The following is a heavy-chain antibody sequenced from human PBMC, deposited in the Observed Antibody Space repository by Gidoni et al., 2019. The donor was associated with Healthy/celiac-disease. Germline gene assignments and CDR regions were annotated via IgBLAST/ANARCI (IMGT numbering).Heavy chain of an antibody. CDR2: INHSGST. V-gene: IGHV4-34*01. Sequence: QVQLQPWGAGLLKPSETLSLTCAVYGGSFSGYYWSWIRQPPGKGLEWIGEINHSGSTKYNPSLKSRVTISVDTSKNQFSLKLSSVTAADTAVYYCARAAPYDYIWGSYPRYFDYWGQGTLVTVSS. D-gene: IGHD3-16*02. J-gene: IGHJ4*02. CDR1: GGSFSGYY. CDR3: ARAAPYDYIWGSYPRYFDY.